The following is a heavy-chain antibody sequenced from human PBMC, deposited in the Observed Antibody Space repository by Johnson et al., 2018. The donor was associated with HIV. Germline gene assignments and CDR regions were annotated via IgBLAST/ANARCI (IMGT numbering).Heavy chain of an antibody. CDR2: ISSDGAEK. Sequence: VQLVESGGGVVHPGRSLGLSCTASGFAFSRNAMHWVRQTPGKGLLAWVAVISSDGAEKHYGDSVRGRFTISRDNSRNTLSLQMNSLRAGDTAVYYCARGSSDAFDIWGQGTMVTVSS. D-gene: IGHD6-6*01. CDR1: GFAFSRNA. CDR3: ARGSSDAFDI. V-gene: IGHV3-30*03. J-gene: IGHJ3*02.